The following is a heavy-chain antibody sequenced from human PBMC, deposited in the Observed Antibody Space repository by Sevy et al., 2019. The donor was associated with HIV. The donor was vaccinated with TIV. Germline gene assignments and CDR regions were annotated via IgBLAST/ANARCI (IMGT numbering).Heavy chain of an antibody. CDR3: ASDSGDSSGYSGDYYYGKDV. CDR2: ISYDGSNK. J-gene: IGHJ6*02. Sequence: GESLKISCVASGFTFSSYAMHWVRQAPGKGLEWVAVISYDGSNKYYADSVKGRFTISRDNSKNTLYLQMNSLRAEDTAVYYCASDSGDSSGYSGDYYYGKDVWGQGTTVTVSS. V-gene: IGHV3-30-3*01. CDR1: GFTFSSYA. D-gene: IGHD3-22*01.